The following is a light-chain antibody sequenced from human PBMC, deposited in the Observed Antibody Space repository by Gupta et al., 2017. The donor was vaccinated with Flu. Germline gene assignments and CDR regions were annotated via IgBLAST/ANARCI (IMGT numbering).Light chain of an antibody. J-gene: IGLJ2*01. CDR3: MSYTTSGTLV. Sequence: QSALTQPASVSGSLGQSITISCTGTSSDVGAYNYVSWYQQYPGKAPKLLVYEVTSSLSDRLSASKSGNTASLTISGLQAADDAHYYCMSYTTSGTLVFGGGTKVTVL. V-gene: IGLV2-14*01. CDR1: SSDVGAYNY. CDR2: EVT.